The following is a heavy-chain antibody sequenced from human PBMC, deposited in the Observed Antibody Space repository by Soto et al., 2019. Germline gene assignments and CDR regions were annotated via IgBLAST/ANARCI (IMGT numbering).Heavy chain of an antibody. Sequence: EVQLLESGGGLVQPGGSLRLSCAASGFTFSSYAMSWVGQAPGKGLEWVSAISGSGGSTYYADSVKGRFTISRDNSKNTLYLQMNSLRAEETAVYYCAKDWPVTIFGVVIKGGGTFDIWGQGKMVTVSS. D-gene: IGHD3-3*01. CDR3: AKDWPVTIFGVVIKGGGTFDI. CDR1: GFTFSSYA. CDR2: ISGSGGST. J-gene: IGHJ3*02. V-gene: IGHV3-23*01.